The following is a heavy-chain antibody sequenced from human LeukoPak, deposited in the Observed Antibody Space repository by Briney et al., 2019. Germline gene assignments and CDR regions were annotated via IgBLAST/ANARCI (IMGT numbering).Heavy chain of an antibody. CDR3: ARDRSSSSGVNAFDI. J-gene: IGHJ3*02. D-gene: IGHD6-13*01. CDR1: GYTFTAYF. V-gene: IGHV1-2*02. Sequence: GASGEVSCKAAGYTFTAYFIHWVRQAPGQGLGLMGWMNLNSGATNYAQEFQGRVSMTRDTSIGTAYMELSRLTSDDTAVYYCARDRSSSSGVNAFDIWGQGTMVTVSS. CDR2: MNLNSGAT.